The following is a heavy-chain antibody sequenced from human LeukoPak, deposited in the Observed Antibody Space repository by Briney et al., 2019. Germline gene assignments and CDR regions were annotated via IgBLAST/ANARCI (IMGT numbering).Heavy chain of an antibody. D-gene: IGHD5-24*01. Sequence: RASVKVSCKASGYTFTKSYIHWVRQAPGQRLEWMGLINHGGDNTKYAQNFQGRVTMTSDTSARTVYMELSSLRSEDTAIYYCARIRDGYNDAYDIWGQGTVVTVPS. CDR2: INHGGDNT. CDR1: GYTFTKSY. V-gene: IGHV1-46*01. J-gene: IGHJ3*02. CDR3: ARIRDGYNDAYDI.